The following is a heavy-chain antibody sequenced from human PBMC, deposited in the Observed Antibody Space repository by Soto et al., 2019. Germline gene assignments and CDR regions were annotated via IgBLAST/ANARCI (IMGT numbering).Heavy chain of an antibody. Sequence: EVQLLESGGAFVQPGGSLRLACATSGLTFSGYSMGWVRQAPGKGLEWVSSIVARGITRYYADSVKGRFTISRDNSKNTLYLQMSSLRDEDTAVYYCAKDLRGPEAGTWYFDLWGRGTLVTVSS. CDR1: GLTFSGYS. CDR3: AKDLRGPEAGTWYFDL. V-gene: IGHV3-23*01. J-gene: IGHJ2*01. D-gene: IGHD6-13*01. CDR2: IVARGITR.